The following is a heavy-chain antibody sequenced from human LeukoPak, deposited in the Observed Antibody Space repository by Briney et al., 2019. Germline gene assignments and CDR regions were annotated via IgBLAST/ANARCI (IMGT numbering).Heavy chain of an antibody. Sequence: GGSLRLPCEASGFTFSSYAMSWVRQAPGKGLEWVSAISGSGGSTYYADSVKGRFTISRDNSKNTLYLQMNSLRAEDTAVYYCAKVSRPIAAAGTDYWGQGTLVTVSS. CDR3: AKVSRPIAAAGTDY. V-gene: IGHV3-23*01. D-gene: IGHD6-13*01. J-gene: IGHJ4*02. CDR2: ISGSGGST. CDR1: GFTFSSYA.